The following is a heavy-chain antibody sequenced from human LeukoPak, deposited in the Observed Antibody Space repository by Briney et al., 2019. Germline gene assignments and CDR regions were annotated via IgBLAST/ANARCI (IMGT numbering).Heavy chain of an antibody. CDR2: IYYSGST. CDR1: GGSISSSSYY. Sequence: PSETLSLTCTVSGGSISSSSYYWGWIRQPPGKGLEWIGSIYYSGSTYYNPSLQSRVTISVDTSKNQFSLKLSSVTAADTAVYYCARDLGGGGFNYFDPWGQGTLVTVSS. CDR3: ARDLGGGGFNYFDP. J-gene: IGHJ5*02. V-gene: IGHV4-39*07. D-gene: IGHD3-22*01.